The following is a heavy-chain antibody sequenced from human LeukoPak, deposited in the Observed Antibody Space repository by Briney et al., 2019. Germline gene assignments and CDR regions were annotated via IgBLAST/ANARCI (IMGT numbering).Heavy chain of an antibody. J-gene: IGHJ4*02. V-gene: IGHV3-23*01. Sequence: GGSLRLSCAASGFTFSNYAMSWVRQAPGKGLEWVSAILGSGGSTYYADSVKGRFTVSRDNSKSTLYLQMNSLRAEDTALYYCAKWGDYDVLTGYYVPNYWGQGTLVTVSS. CDR2: ILGSGGST. D-gene: IGHD3-9*01. CDR3: AKWGDYDVLTGYYVPNY. CDR1: GFTFSNYA.